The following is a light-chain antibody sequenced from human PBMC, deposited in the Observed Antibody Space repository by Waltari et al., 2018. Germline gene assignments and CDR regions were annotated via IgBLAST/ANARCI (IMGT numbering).Light chain of an antibody. CDR2: GVS. Sequence: IVLTQSPGTLPVYPGERAPLRCRASHSVSSLYLSCYHKKAGQPPRLLTYGVSSRATGLPDRFSGSGSGTDFTLTISRLEPEDFAVYYCQQYDSIVLTFGGGTKVEI. CDR1: HSVSSLY. J-gene: IGKJ4*01. V-gene: IGKV3-20*01. CDR3: QQYDSIVLT.